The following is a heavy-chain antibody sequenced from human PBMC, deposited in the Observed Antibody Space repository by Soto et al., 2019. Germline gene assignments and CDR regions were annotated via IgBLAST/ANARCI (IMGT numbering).Heavy chain of an antibody. D-gene: IGHD6-13*01. CDR3: VRRQVSATGIDWFDP. CDR1: GYTFTSYG. J-gene: IGHJ5*02. CDR2: INAANGDT. V-gene: IGHV1-3*01. Sequence: QVQLVQSGTEVKKTGASVKVSCKASGYTFTSYGIHWVRQAPGQRLEWMGWINAANGDTKYSPKFQGRVTITRDTSASTAYMELSSLRSEDTAVYYCVRRQVSATGIDWFDPWGQGTLVTVSS.